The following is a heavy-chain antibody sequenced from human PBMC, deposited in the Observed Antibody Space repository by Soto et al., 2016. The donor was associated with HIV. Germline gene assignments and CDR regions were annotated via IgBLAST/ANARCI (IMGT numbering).Heavy chain of an antibody. Sequence: EVQLLDSGGGLVQPGGSLRLSCVASGFTFGSFVMSWVRQTPGKGLEWLSSLSGSGGTTNYANSVKGRFTISRDNSKNTVFLQMNSLRAEDTAVYYCARSSDSSGYYSHDAFDVWGQGTVVTVSS. CDR2: LSGSGGTT. J-gene: IGHJ3*01. CDR1: GFTFGSFV. CDR3: ARSSDSSGYYSHDAFDV. V-gene: IGHV3-23*01. D-gene: IGHD3-22*01.